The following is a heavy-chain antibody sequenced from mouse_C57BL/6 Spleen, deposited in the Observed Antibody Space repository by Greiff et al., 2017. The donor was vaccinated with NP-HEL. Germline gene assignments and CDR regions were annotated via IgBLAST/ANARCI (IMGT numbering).Heavy chain of an antibody. V-gene: IGHV1-69*01. J-gene: IGHJ2*01. CDR3: ARGEGMVTTSYYFDY. CDR2: IDPSDSYT. Sequence: VQLQQPGAELVMPGASVKLSCKASGYTFTSYWMHWVKQRPGQGLEWIGEIDPSDSYTNYNQKFKGKSTLTVDKSSSTAYMQLSSLTSEDSAVYYCARGEGMVTTSYYFDYWGQGTTLTVSS. D-gene: IGHD2-2*01. CDR1: GYTFTSYW.